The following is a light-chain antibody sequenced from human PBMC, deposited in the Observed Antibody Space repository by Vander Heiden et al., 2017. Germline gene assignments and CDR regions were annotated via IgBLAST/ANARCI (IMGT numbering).Light chain of an antibody. CDR3: QTWGTGIHVV. J-gene: IGLJ2*01. V-gene: IGLV4-69*01. CDR2: LNSDGSH. Sequence: QLVLPQSPSASASLGASVKLTCTLSSGHSSYDIAWHQQQPEKGPRYLMRLNSDGSHNKGDGIPDRFSGSSSGAERHLTISSLQSEDEADYYCQTWGTGIHVVFGGGTKLTVL. CDR1: SGHSSYD.